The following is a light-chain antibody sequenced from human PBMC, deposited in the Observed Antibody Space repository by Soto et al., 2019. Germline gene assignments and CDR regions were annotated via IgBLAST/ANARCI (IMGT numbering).Light chain of an antibody. CDR3: CSYAGSSTSWV. V-gene: IGLV2-23*02. J-gene: IGLJ3*02. Sequence: QSALTQPASVYGSPGQSSTISFTGTSSDVGRYNLVSWYQQHPGKAPKLMIYEVSKRPSGVSNRFSGSKSGNTASLTISGLQAEDEADYYCCSYAGSSTSWVFGGGTQLTVL. CDR1: SSDVGRYNL. CDR2: EVS.